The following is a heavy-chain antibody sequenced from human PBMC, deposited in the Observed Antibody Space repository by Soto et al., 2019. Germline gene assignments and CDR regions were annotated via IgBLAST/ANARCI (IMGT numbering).Heavy chain of an antibody. J-gene: IGHJ4*01. Sequence: SETLSLTCTVSGGSISTYSWSWIRQSPGKGLEMIGYVSYIGTIYNPSLRSRLTISLDTSRNQFSLELSTVTAADTAVYYCARMPCTGTNPPLDYWGRGILVTVSS. CDR1: GGSISTYS. CDR3: ARMPCTGTNPPLDY. CDR2: VSYIGT. V-gene: IGHV4-59*01. D-gene: IGHD2-8*02.